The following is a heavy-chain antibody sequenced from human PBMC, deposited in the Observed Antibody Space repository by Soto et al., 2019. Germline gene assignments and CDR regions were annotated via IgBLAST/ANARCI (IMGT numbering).Heavy chain of an antibody. CDR1: GGSISSYY. D-gene: IGHD2-2*01. CDR3: LRWDIVVVPAAPPYYDYMDV. CDR2: IYYSGST. V-gene: IGHV4-59*08. J-gene: IGHJ6*03. Sequence: PSETLSLTCTVSGGSISSYYWSWIRQPPGQGLEWIGYIYYSGSTNYNPSIKSRVTISVDTSKNQFSLKLSSVTAADTAVNFCLRWDIVVVPAAPPYYDYMDVWGKRTTVTVSS.